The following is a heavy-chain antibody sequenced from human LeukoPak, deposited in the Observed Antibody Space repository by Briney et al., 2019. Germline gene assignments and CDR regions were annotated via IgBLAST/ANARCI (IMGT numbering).Heavy chain of an antibody. D-gene: IGHD3-10*01. CDR1: GYTFTSYG. CDR2: ISAYNGNT. V-gene: IGHV1-18*01. CDR3: ARDEYYYGSGSYYQIAPFDY. Sequence: ASVKVSCKASGYTFTSYGISWVRQAPGQWLEWMGWISAYNGNTNYAQKLQGRVTMTTDTSTSTAYMELRSLRSDDTAVYYCARDEYYYGSGSYYQIAPFDYWGQGTLVTVSS. J-gene: IGHJ4*02.